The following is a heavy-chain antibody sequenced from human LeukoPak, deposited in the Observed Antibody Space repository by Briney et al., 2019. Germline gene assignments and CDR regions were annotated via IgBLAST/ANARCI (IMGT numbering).Heavy chain of an antibody. Sequence: GGSLRLSCAASGFTFSSYAMHWVRQAPGKGLEWVAVISYDGSNTYYADSVKGRFTISRDNSKNTLYLQMNSLRAEDTAVYYCARDLEYYYDSSGYFDYWGQGTLVTVSS. CDR3: ARDLEYYYDSSGYFDY. CDR1: GFTFSSYA. V-gene: IGHV3-30-3*01. D-gene: IGHD3-22*01. J-gene: IGHJ4*02. CDR2: ISYDGSNT.